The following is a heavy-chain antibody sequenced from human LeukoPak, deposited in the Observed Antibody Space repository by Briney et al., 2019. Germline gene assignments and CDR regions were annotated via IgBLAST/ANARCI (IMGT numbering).Heavy chain of an antibody. D-gene: IGHD5-18*01. J-gene: IGHJ4*02. CDR3: ARVSGYSYGFDC. CDR1: GGSFSGYY. Sequence: SETLSLTCAVYGGSFSGYYWSWIRQPPGKGLEWIGEINHSGSTNYNPSLKSRVTISVDTSKNQFSLKLSSVTAADTAVYCCARVSGYSYGFDCWGQGTLVTVSS. V-gene: IGHV4-34*01. CDR2: INHSGST.